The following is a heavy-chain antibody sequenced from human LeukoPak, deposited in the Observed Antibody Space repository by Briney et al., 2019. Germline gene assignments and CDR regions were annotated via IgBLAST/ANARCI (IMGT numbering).Heavy chain of an antibody. CDR1: GFTFSSYS. CDR2: ISSSSSYI. V-gene: IGHV3-21*01. Sequence: GGSLRLSCAASGFTFSSYSMNWVRQAPGKGLEWVSSISSSSSYIYYADSVKGRFTISRDNAKNSLYLQMNSLRAEDTAVYYCARDLGKKGGVGAKDYWGQGTLVTVSS. CDR3: ARDLGKKGGVGAKDY. J-gene: IGHJ4*02. D-gene: IGHD1-26*01.